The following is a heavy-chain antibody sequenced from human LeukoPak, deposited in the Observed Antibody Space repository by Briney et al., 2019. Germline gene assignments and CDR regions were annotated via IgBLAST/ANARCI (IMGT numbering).Heavy chain of an antibody. J-gene: IGHJ5*02. CDR2: ISSSSYI. Sequence: PGGSLRLSCAASGFTFSSYSMNWVRQAPGKGLEWVSSISSSSYIYYADSVKGRFTISRDNAKNSLYLQMNSLRAEDTAVYYCASGFSYCSSTSCPDRWGQGTLVTVSS. D-gene: IGHD2-2*01. CDR1: GFTFSSYS. V-gene: IGHV3-21*01. CDR3: ASGFSYCSSTSCPDR.